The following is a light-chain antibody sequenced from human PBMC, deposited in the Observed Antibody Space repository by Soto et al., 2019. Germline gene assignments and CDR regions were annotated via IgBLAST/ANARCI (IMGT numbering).Light chain of an antibody. J-gene: IGKJ1*01. CDR3: QQYNNWPPWT. CDR2: GAS. CDR1: QSVSSN. Sequence: EIVMTQSPATLSVSPGERATLSCRARQSVSSNFAWYQQKPCQAPRLLIYGASTRATGIPARFSGSGSGTECTLTISSLQSEDFAVYYCQQYNNWPPWTFGQGTKVEIK. V-gene: IGKV3-15*01.